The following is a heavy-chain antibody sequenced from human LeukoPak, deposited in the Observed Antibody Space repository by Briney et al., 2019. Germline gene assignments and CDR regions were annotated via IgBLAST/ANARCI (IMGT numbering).Heavy chain of an antibody. J-gene: IGHJ5*02. V-gene: IGHV1-24*01. CDR3: AKNTETPPFSMT. CDR2: SDPEDGET. CDR1: GYTLTELS. Sequence: ASVKVSCKVSGYTLTELSMHWVRQAPGKGLEWMGGSDPEDGETIYAQKFQGRVTMTEDTSTDTAYMELSSLRSEDTAMYYCAKNTETPPFSMTWGQGTLVTVSS. D-gene: IGHD1/OR15-1a*01.